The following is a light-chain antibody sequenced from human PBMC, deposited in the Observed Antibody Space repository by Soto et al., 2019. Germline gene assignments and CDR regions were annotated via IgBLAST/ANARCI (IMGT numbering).Light chain of an antibody. Sequence: DIQMTQSPSSLSASVGDRVTITCRASESIARHLNWYQQKPGKAPKLLIYAASSFQNGVQSRFRGGGSETDFTLTINNLQPEDFATYYCQQTYSTLLITFGQGTRLEIK. J-gene: IGKJ5*01. CDR2: AAS. CDR3: QQTYSTLLIT. CDR1: ESIARH. V-gene: IGKV1-39*01.